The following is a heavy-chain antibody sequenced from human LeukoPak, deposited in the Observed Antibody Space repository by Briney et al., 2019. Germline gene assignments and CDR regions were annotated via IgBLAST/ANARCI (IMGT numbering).Heavy chain of an antibody. Sequence: SVKVSCKASGGTFSSYAISWVRQAPGQGLEWMGGIIPIFGTANYAQKFQGRVTITTDESTSTAYMELSSLRSEDTAVYYCARPYPTYCSSTSCPQYFDYWGQGTLVTVSS. CDR2: IIPIFGTA. D-gene: IGHD2-2*01. CDR3: ARPYPTYCSSTSCPQYFDY. J-gene: IGHJ4*02. CDR1: GGTFSSYA. V-gene: IGHV1-69*05.